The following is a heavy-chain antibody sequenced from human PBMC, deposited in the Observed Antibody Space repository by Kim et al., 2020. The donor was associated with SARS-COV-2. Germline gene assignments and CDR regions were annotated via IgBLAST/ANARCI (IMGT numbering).Heavy chain of an antibody. Sequence: DSVKGRFTISRDDSKNTLYLQMNSLRAEDTAVYYCAKGHYYDSSGYSDYWGQGILVTVSS. D-gene: IGHD3-22*01. J-gene: IGHJ4*02. CDR3: AKGHYYDSSGYSDY. V-gene: IGHV3-23*01.